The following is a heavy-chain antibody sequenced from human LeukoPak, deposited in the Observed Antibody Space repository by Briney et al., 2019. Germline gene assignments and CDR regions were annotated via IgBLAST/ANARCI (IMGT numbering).Heavy chain of an antibody. J-gene: IGHJ4*02. CDR1: GYTFTAYY. Sequence: ASVKVSCKASGYTFTAYYVHWVRQAPGQGLDWMGWINPNSGVTNYAQKFQGRVTMTRDTSISTAYLGLSSLRSDETAVYYCASGTLDSFDSWGQGTLVTVSS. CDR2: INPNSGVT. V-gene: IGHV1-2*02. CDR3: ASGTLDSFDS.